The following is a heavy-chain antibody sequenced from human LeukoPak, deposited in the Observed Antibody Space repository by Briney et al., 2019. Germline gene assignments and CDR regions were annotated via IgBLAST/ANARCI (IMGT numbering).Heavy chain of an antibody. Sequence: GGSLRLSCAASGFTFSSYSMNWVRQAPGKGLEWVSSISSSSSYIYYADSVKGRFTISRDNAKNSLYLQMSSLRAEDTAVYYCARETWIQLWLIDYWGQGTLVTVSS. D-gene: IGHD5-18*01. CDR3: ARETWIQLWLIDY. CDR1: GFTFSSYS. CDR2: ISSSSSYI. V-gene: IGHV3-21*01. J-gene: IGHJ4*02.